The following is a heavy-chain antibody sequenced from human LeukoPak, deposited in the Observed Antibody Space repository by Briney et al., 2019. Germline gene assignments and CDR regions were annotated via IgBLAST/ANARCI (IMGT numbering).Heavy chain of an antibody. V-gene: IGHV4-59*08. Sequence: SETLSLTCTVSGGSISSYYWSWIRQPPGKGLEWIGYIYYSGSTNYNPSLKSRVTISVDTSKNQFSLKLSSVTAADTAVYYCARHAYYDSSGYYYWFDPWGQGTLVTVSS. CDR3: ARHAYYDSSGYYYWFDP. J-gene: IGHJ5*02. D-gene: IGHD3-22*01. CDR1: GGSISSYY. CDR2: IYYSGST.